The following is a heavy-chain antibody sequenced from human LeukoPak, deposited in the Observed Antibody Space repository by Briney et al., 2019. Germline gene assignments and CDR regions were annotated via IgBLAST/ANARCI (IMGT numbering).Heavy chain of an antibody. Sequence: SETLSLTCTVSGYSITTGYYWGWIRQPPGKGLEWIGSSYHTGSTFYNPSLKSRVTISVDTSKNQFSLKLSSVTAADTAMYYCARDQDYYGSGSYGPDYWGQGILVTVSS. CDR3: ARDQDYYGSGSYGPDY. V-gene: IGHV4-38-2*02. CDR2: SYHTGST. J-gene: IGHJ4*02. D-gene: IGHD3-10*01. CDR1: GYSITTGYY.